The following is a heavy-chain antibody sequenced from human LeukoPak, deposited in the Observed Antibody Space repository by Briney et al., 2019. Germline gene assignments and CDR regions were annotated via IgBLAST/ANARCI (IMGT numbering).Heavy chain of an antibody. V-gene: IGHV3-21*01. D-gene: IGHD4-17*01. CDR2: ISSSSSYI. CDR3: AKAGYPYGDYALDY. CDR1: GFTFSSYS. J-gene: IGHJ4*02. Sequence: GGSLRLSCAASGFTFSSYSMNWVRQAPGKGLEWVSSISSSSSYIYYADSVKGRFTISRDNAKNSLYLQMNSLRAEDTAVYYCAKAGYPYGDYALDYWGQGTLVTVSS.